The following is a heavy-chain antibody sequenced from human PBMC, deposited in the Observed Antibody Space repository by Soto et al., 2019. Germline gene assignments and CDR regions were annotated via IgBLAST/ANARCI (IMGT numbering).Heavy chain of an antibody. D-gene: IGHD1-26*01. Sequence: QVQLVESGGGVVQPGRSLRLSCAASGFTFSSYGMHWVRQAPGKGLEWVAVISYDGSNKYYADSVKGRFTISRDNSKNTLYLQMNSLGAEDPAVYYCARGSLGAIDYWGQGTLVTVAS. J-gene: IGHJ4*02. CDR2: ISYDGSNK. CDR3: ARGSLGAIDY. CDR1: GFTFSSYG. V-gene: IGHV3-30*03.